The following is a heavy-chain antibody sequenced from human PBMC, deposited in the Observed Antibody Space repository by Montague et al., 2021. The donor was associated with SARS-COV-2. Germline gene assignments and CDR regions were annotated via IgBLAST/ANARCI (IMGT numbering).Heavy chain of an antibody. CDR2: INHSGST. Sequence: SETLSLTCAVYGGSFSAHYWSWIRQPPGKGLEWIGEINHSGSTNYNPSLKSRVTISVDTSKNQFSLKLSSVTAADTAVYYCARGLGRIEDVWGQGTTVTVSS. D-gene: IGHD1-26*01. J-gene: IGHJ6*02. CDR1: GGSFSAHY. CDR3: ARGLGRIEDV. V-gene: IGHV4-34*01.